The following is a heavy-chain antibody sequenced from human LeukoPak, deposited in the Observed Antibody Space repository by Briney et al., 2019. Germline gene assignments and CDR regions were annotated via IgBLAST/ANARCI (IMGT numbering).Heavy chain of an antibody. J-gene: IGHJ4*02. Sequence: PSETLSLTCDVSGGSIDSTNWWNWVRQPPGKGLEWIGEIHHDGRINYNPSLKSRVTLSVDKSKNQFSLRLNSVTAADTAMNYCARSHDHLWGNYPDYWGQGTLVTVS. CDR2: IHHDGRI. CDR3: ARSHDHLWGNYPDY. CDR1: GGSIDSTNW. V-gene: IGHV4/OR15-8*01. D-gene: IGHD3-16*02.